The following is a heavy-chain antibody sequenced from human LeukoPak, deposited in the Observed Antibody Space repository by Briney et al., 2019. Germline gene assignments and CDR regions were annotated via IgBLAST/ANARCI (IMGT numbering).Heavy chain of an antibody. Sequence: GPPLRLSCAASGFTFSSYAMSWVRQAPGKGLEWVSAISGSGGSTYYADSVKGRLTISRDNSENTLYLQMNSRGAGDTAEYYCAKFYYDSSLSDYWGQGTLVTVPP. CDR2: ISGSGGST. J-gene: IGHJ4*02. CDR1: GFTFSSYA. CDR3: AKFYYDSSLSDY. D-gene: IGHD3-22*01. V-gene: IGHV3-23*01.